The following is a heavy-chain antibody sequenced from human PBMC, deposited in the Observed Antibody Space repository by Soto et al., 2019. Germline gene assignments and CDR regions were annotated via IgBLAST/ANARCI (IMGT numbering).Heavy chain of an antibody. Sequence: EVQLVESGGGLVKPGGSLRLSCAASGFTFSSYSMNCVRQAPGKGLEWVASISSSSSYIYYADSVKGRFTISRDNAKNSLYLQMNSLRAADTAVYYCARDARMDTAMVDFDYWGQGTLVTVSS. CDR1: GFTFSSYS. CDR2: ISSSSSYI. J-gene: IGHJ4*02. V-gene: IGHV3-21*01. CDR3: ARDARMDTAMVDFDY. D-gene: IGHD5-18*01.